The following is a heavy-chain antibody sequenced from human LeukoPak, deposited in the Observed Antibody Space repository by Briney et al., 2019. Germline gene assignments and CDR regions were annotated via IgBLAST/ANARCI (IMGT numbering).Heavy chain of an antibody. Sequence: ASVKVSCKASGYTFTSYDINWVRQATGQGLEWMGWMNPNSGNTGYAQKFQGRVTMTRNTSISTAYMELSSLRSEDTAVYYCARVLGLVDTAMGDAFDIWGHGTMVTVSS. CDR1: GYTFTSYD. J-gene: IGHJ3*02. CDR3: ARVLGLVDTAMGDAFDI. D-gene: IGHD5-18*01. CDR2: MNPNSGNT. V-gene: IGHV1-8*01.